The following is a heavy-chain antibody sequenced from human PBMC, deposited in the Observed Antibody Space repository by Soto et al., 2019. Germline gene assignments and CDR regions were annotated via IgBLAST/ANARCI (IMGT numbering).Heavy chain of an antibody. D-gene: IGHD7-27*01. Sequence: VQLLESGGDLVQPGGSLRLSCVASGFILNNYAMSWVRQAPGKVLEWVSTIGGTDGDSDGVPWYEDSVKGRFTISRDSSANTLFLHMDKLRADVSSLCYCVKRGRNWGAFDFLGQGTTVVVSS. V-gene: IGHV3-23*01. CDR2: IGGTDGDSDGVP. CDR1: GFILNNYA. J-gene: IGHJ3*01. CDR3: VKRGRNWGAFDF.